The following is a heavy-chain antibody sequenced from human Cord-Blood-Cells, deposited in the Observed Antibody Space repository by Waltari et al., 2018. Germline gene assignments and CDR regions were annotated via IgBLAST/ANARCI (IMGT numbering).Heavy chain of an antibody. CDR2: IYHSGST. J-gene: IGHJ4*02. CDR1: GYSISSGSY. Sequence: QVQLQESGPGLVKPSETLSLTCAVSGYSISSGSYCGWIRQPPGKGLEWIGSIYHSGSTYYNPSLKSRVTISVDTSKNQFSLKLSSVTAADTAVYYCARARGSSSYYFDYWGQGTLVTVSS. D-gene: IGHD6-6*01. CDR3: ARARGSSSYYFDY. V-gene: IGHV4-38-2*01.